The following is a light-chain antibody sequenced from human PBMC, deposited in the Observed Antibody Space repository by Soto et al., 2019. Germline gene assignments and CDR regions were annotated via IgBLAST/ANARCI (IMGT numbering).Light chain of an antibody. CDR1: QSVSSN. J-gene: IGKJ4*01. Sequence: EIVMTQSPATLSVSPGERATLSCRASQSVSSNLDWYQQKPGQAPRLLIYGASTRATGIPARFSGSGSETEFTRPISSLQSEDFEVYYCQQYNNWPLTFGGGTKVEIK. CDR3: QQYNNWPLT. V-gene: IGKV3-15*01. CDR2: GAS.